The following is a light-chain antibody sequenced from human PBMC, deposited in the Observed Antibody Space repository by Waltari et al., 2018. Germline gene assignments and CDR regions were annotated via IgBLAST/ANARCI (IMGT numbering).Light chain of an antibody. Sequence: DIVMTQSPLSLPVTPGEPASIPCRSSQSLLHSNGYNYLDWYLQKPGQSPQLLICLGSNRASGVPDRFSGSGSGTDFTLKISRVEAEDVGVYYCMQALQTRTFGPGTKVDIK. CDR3: MQALQTRT. CDR1: QSLLHSNGYNY. CDR2: LGS. J-gene: IGKJ3*01. V-gene: IGKV2-28*01.